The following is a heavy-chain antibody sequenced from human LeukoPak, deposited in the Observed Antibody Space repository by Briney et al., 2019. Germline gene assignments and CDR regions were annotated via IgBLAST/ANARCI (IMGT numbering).Heavy chain of an antibody. CDR1: GFTVSSNS. CDR2: INIDGTTT. V-gene: IGHV3-74*01. Sequence: GGSLRLSCAASGFTVSSNSISWVRQAPGKGLVWVSRINIDGTTTNYADSVKGRFTVSRDNAKNTLFLQLRSLRVEDTAVYYCARDSYELGATFDYWGQGSLVTVSS. J-gene: IGHJ4*02. CDR3: ARDSYELGATFDY. D-gene: IGHD1-26*01.